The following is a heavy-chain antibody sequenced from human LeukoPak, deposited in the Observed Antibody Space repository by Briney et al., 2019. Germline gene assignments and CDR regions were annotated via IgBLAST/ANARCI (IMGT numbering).Heavy chain of an antibody. CDR3: ARDRVSSGWYWFDP. D-gene: IGHD6-19*01. V-gene: IGHV1-69*01. CDR2: IIPIFGTA. J-gene: IGHJ5*02. Sequence: SGKVSCKAFGGTFSSYAISWVRQAPGQGLEWMGGIIPIFGTANYAQKFQGRVTITADESTSTAYMELSSLRSEDTAVYYCARDRVSSGWYWFDPWGQGTLVTVSS. CDR1: GGTFSSYA.